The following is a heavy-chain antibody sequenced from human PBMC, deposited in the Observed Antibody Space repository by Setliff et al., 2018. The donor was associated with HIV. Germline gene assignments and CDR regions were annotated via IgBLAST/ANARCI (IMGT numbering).Heavy chain of an antibody. Sequence: ASVKVSCKVSGYTLTELSRHWVRQAPGQRLEWMGWINAGNGNTKYSQKFQGRVTITRDTSASTAYMELSSLRSEDTAVYYCATSVATFDSVDYWGQGTLVTVS. CDR2: INAGNGNT. CDR1: GYTLTELS. CDR3: ATSVATFDSVDY. V-gene: IGHV1-3*01. J-gene: IGHJ4*02. D-gene: IGHD1-26*01.